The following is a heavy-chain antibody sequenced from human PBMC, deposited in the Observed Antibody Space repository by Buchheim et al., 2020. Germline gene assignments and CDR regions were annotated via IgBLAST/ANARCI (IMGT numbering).Heavy chain of an antibody. J-gene: IGHJ5*02. V-gene: IGHV3-7*01. CDR3: ARGPVPTNYVVDWFDP. Sequence: EVQLVESGGGLVQPGGSLRLSCAASGFTFSSYWMSWVRQAPGKGLEWVANIKQDGSEKYYVDSVKGRFTISRDNAKNSLYLQMNSLRAEDTAVYYGARGPVPTNYVVDWFDPWGQGTL. CDR2: IKQDGSEK. CDR1: GFTFSSYW. D-gene: IGHD3-10*02.